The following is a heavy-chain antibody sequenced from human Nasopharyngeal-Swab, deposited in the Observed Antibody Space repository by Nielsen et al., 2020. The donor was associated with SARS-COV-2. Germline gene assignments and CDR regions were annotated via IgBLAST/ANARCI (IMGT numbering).Heavy chain of an antibody. V-gene: IGHV4-39*01. D-gene: IGHD3-10*01. Sequence: WICQPPGKGLEWIGRIYYSGSTYYNPSLKSRVTISGDTSKNQFSLKLSSVTAADTAVYYCASTLWFGELLPASYYYFGMDVWGKGTTVTVSS. J-gene: IGHJ6*04. CDR3: ASTLWFGELLPASYYYFGMDV. CDR2: IYYSGST.